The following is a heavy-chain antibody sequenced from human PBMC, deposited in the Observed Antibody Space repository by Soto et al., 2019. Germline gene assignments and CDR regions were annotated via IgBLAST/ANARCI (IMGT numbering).Heavy chain of an antibody. Sequence: SETLSLTCSVSGDSIGISSYYWGWVRQPPGKGLEWIGSIHYSGSTHYNPSLQSRVTISGDASKKQFSLKLGSVTAADTAMYYCASTKDETLYFDYWGQGNLVTVSS. CDR3: ASTKDETLYFDY. V-gene: IGHV4-39*01. D-gene: IGHD2-15*01. CDR1: GDSIGISSYY. CDR2: IHYSGST. J-gene: IGHJ4*02.